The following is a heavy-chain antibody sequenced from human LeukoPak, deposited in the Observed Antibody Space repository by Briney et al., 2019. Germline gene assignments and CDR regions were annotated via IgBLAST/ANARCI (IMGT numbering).Heavy chain of an antibody. Sequence: GASVKVSCKASGYTFTSHFMHWVRQAPGQGLEWMGIINPRGGSTSYTQKFQGRVTMTRDTSTSTVYMELSSLRSEDTPVYYCARVKSYYYDTSDKDAFDIWGQGTMVTVSS. J-gene: IGHJ3*02. V-gene: IGHV1-46*01. CDR3: ARVKSYYYDTSDKDAFDI. CDR2: INPRGGST. D-gene: IGHD3-22*01. CDR1: GYTFTSHF.